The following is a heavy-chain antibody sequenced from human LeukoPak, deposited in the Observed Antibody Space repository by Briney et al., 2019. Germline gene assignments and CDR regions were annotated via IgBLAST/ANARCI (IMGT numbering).Heavy chain of an antibody. D-gene: IGHD4-11*01. CDR3: ARDRRNYLPNYYYYYYMDV. CDR1: GFTFSDYY. J-gene: IGHJ6*03. Sequence: GGSLRLSCAASGFTFSDYYMRWLRQAPGKGVEGVSYISSSFTTISSADSVNRRFTISTHHANNSLYLQVNSLRAEDTAVYYCARDRRNYLPNYYYYYYMDVWGKGTTVTVSS. CDR2: ISSSFTTI. V-gene: IGHV3-11*01.